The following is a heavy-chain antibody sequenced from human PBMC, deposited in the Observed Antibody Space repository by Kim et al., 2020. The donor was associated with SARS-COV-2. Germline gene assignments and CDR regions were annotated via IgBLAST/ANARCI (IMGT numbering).Heavy chain of an antibody. CDR2: INRDGSDM. V-gene: IGHV3-7*01. Sequence: GGSLRLSCAASGFTFSASWMNWVRQAPGKGLEWVSNINRDGSDMFYVDSVKGRFTISRDNARNSLYLQVNSLRVEDTAVYYCAIGGSTCSWYWVHWGQGTLVTVSS. D-gene: IGHD6-13*01. CDR1: GFTFSASW. CDR3: AIGGSTCSWYWVH. J-gene: IGHJ4*02.